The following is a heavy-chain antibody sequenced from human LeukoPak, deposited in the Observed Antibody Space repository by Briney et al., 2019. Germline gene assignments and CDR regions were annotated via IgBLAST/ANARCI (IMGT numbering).Heavy chain of an antibody. V-gene: IGHV1-24*01. D-gene: IGHD3-10*01. J-gene: IGHJ4*02. CDR2: FDPEDGET. CDR1: GYTLTELS. Sequence: ASVKVSCKVSGYTLTELSMHRVQQAPGKGLEWMGGFDPEDGETIYAQKFQGRVTMTEDTSTDTAYMELSSLRSEDTAVYYCARSRKSITMVRDPFDYWGQGTLVTVSS. CDR3: ARSRKSITMVRDPFDY.